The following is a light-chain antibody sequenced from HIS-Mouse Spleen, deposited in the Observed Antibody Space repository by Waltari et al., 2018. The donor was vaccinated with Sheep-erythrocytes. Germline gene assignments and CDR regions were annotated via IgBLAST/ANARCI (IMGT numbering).Light chain of an antibody. Sequence: SYELTQPPSVSVSPGQTARITCSGDAFPKPYASWYQQKPGQAPVLVIYKDSERPSGIPERVSGSSSGTTVTLTISGVQAEDEADYYCQSADSSGTYPVFGGGTKLTVL. CDR1: AFPKPY. CDR2: KDS. V-gene: IGLV3-25*03. J-gene: IGLJ2*01. CDR3: QSADSSGTYPV.